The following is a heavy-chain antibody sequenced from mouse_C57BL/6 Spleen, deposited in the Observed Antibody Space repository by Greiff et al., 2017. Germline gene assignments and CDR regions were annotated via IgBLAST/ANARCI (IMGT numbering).Heavy chain of an antibody. CDR1: GFTFSDYG. J-gene: IGHJ2*01. CDR3: ARGDDYGSSYTDY. V-gene: IGHV5-17*01. Sequence: EVKVVESGGGLVKPGGSLKLSCAASGFTFSDYGMHWVRQAPEKGLEWVAYISSGSSTIYYADTVKGLFTISRDNAKNTLFLQMTSLRSEDTAMYYCARGDDYGSSYTDYWGQGTTLTVSS. D-gene: IGHD1-1*01. CDR2: ISSGSSTI.